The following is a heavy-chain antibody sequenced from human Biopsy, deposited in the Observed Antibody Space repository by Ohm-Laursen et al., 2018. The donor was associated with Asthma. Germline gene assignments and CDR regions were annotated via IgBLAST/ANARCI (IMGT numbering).Heavy chain of an antibody. D-gene: IGHD6-13*01. CDR2: INPNSGGA. CDR1: GYTFIGCH. CDR3: AGGQKSAGDRWFDP. J-gene: IGHJ5*02. V-gene: IGHV1-2*06. Sequence: SLKVSCKASGYTFIGCHIHWMRQAPGQGLEWMERINPNSGGANYAQKFQGRVTMTRDTSISTAYMEVSRLRSDDTAVYYCAGGQKSAGDRWFDPWGQGTLVSVSS.